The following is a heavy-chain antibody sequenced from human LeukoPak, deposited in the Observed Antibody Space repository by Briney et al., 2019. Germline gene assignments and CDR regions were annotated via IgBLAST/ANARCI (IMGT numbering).Heavy chain of an antibody. J-gene: IGHJ6*03. CDR1: GFTFSGSA. V-gene: IGHV3-73*01. CDR2: IRSKANSYAT. D-gene: IGHD6-13*01. CDR3: TRHRGAGEVAAAGTDYYYYYYMDV. Sequence: PGGSLRLSCAPPGFTFSGSAMHWVRQASGKGLEWVGRIRSKANSYATAYAASVKGRFTISRDDSKNTAYLQMNSLKTEDTAVYYCTRHRGAGEVAAAGTDYYYYYYMDVWGKGTTVTVSS.